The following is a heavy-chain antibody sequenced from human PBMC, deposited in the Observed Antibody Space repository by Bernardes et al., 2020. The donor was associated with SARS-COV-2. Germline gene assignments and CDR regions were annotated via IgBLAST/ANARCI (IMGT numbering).Heavy chain of an antibody. D-gene: IGHD2-15*01. CDR1: GFTFGEHA. J-gene: IGHJ4*02. V-gene: IGHV3-49*03. Sequence: GSLRLSCTASGFTFGEHAVSWFRQAPGKGLEWVGFITSEGYGGTTQYAASVKGRFSISRDDSKSIAYLQMNCLKVEDTAVYYCTRGRLLGDFWGQGTLVTVSS. CDR3: TRGRLLGDF. CDR2: ITSEGYGGTT.